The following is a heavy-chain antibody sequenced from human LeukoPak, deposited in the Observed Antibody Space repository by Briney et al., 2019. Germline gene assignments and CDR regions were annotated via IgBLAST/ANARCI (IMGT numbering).Heavy chain of an antibody. CDR3: ARWFRGYRDAFDI. CDR1: GFTFSSYA. J-gene: IGHJ3*02. D-gene: IGHD5-18*01. CDR2: IYYSGST. Sequence: GSLRLSCTASGFTFSSYAMNWVRQPPGKGLEWIGSIYYSGSTYYNPSLKSRVTISVDTSKNQFSLKLTSVTAADTAMYYCARWFRGYRDAFDIWGQGTLVTVSS. V-gene: IGHV4-39*01.